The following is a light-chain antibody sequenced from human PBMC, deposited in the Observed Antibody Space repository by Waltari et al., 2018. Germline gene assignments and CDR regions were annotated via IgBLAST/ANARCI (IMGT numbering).Light chain of an antibody. J-gene: IGKJ5*01. CDR3: QQYNTYPLT. Sequence: DIQMTQSPSTLFASVGDRVTITCRASQYISSWLAWYQQKPGKAPKLLIYKASILESGVPSRFSGSESGTEFTLTISSLQPDDFATYYCQQYNTYPLTFGQGTRLEI. CDR1: QYISSW. V-gene: IGKV1-5*03. CDR2: KAS.